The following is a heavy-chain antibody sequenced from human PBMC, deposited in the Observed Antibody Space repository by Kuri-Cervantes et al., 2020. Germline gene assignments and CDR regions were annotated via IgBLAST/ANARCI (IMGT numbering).Heavy chain of an antibody. CDR1: GESFSNHY. CDR2: INHSGST. D-gene: IGHD3-9*01. Sequence: SETLSLTCAVYGESFSNHYWSWIRQPPGKGLEWIGEINHSGSTNYSPSLKSRVTISVDTSKNQFSLKLSSVTAADTAVYYCARAALLRYFDWLNWFDPWGQGTLVTVSS. J-gene: IGHJ5*02. V-gene: IGHV4-34*01. CDR3: ARAALLRYFDWLNWFDP.